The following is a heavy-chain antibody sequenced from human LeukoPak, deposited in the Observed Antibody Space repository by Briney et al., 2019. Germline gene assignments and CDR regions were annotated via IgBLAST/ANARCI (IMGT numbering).Heavy chain of an antibody. V-gene: IGHV3-7*01. Sequence: PGGSLRLSCAASGFTFSSYWMSWVRQAPGKGLEWVANIKQDGSEKYYVDSVKGRFTISRDNAKNSLYLQMNSLRAEDTAVYYCASFSGSYSNYYYGMDVWGQGTTVTVSS. J-gene: IGHJ6*02. CDR2: IKQDGSEK. CDR1: GFTFSSYW. CDR3: ASFSGSYSNYYYGMDV. D-gene: IGHD1-26*01.